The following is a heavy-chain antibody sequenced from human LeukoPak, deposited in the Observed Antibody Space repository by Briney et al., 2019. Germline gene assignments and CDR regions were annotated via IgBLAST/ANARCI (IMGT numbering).Heavy chain of an antibody. Sequence: PSETLSLTCTVSSGSTSSYYWSWIRQPPGKGLEWIGYINYSGSTYNPSLKSRVTMSVDTSKNQFSLKLSSVTAADTAVYYCARELAAAGSGHMDVWGKGTTVTISS. D-gene: IGHD6-13*01. CDR2: INYSGST. J-gene: IGHJ6*03. CDR1: SGSTSSYY. CDR3: ARELAAAGSGHMDV. V-gene: IGHV4-59*01.